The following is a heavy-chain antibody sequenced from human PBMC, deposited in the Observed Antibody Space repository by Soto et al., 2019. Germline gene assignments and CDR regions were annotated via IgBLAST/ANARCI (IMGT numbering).Heavy chain of an antibody. Sequence: QVQLVESGGGVVQPGRSLRLSCAASGFTFSSYAMHWVRQAPGKGLEWVAVISYDGSNKYYADSVKGRFTISRDNSKNTLYLQMNSLRAEATAVYYCARVPLWVTAMVLWYFDLWGRGTLVTVSS. D-gene: IGHD5-18*01. J-gene: IGHJ2*01. CDR1: GFTFSSYA. V-gene: IGHV3-30-3*01. CDR3: ARVPLWVTAMVLWYFDL. CDR2: ISYDGSNK.